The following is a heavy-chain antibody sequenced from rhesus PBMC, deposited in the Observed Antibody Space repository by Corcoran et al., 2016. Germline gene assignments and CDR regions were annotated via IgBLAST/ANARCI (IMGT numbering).Heavy chain of an antibody. Sequence: EVQLVETGGGLVQPGGSLNLSCAASVFTFSSYGMSWFPPAPGKGIEWVSAINSGGGSTYYADSVKGRFTISRDNSKNTLSLQMNSLRAEDTAVYYCAKDLEYSYPGLDSWGQGVVVTVSS. CDR3: AKDLEYSYPGLDS. CDR2: INSGGGST. CDR1: VFTFSSYG. D-gene: IGHD2-21*01. J-gene: IGHJ6*01. V-gene: IGHV3S5*01.